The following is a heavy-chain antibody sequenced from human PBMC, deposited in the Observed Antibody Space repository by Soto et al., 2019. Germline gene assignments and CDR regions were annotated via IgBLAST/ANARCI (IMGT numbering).Heavy chain of an antibody. J-gene: IGHJ4*02. CDR2: IYYSGST. CDR3: ARDGYSSRRFDY. Sequence: WETLSLTCTVSGGSISSYYWSWIRQPPGKGLEWIGYIYYSGSTNYNPSLKSRVTISVDTSKNQFSLKLSSVTAADTAVYYCARDGYSSRRFDYWGQGTLVTV. V-gene: IGHV4-59*01. D-gene: IGHD6-13*01. CDR1: GGSISSYY.